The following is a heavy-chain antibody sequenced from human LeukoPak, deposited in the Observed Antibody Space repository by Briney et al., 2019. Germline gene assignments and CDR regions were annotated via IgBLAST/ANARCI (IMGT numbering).Heavy chain of an antibody. CDR2: SNPNSGGT. CDR3: ARDKAGRSTGWYLSDH. CDR1: GYTFRDYY. Sequence: ASVKVSCKTSGYTFRDYYIHWVRQAPGQGLEWMGWSNPNSGGTNYAQKFQGRVTMTRDTSISTAYMELSRLTSDDTAVYYCARDKAGRSTGWYLSDHWGQGTLVTVSS. J-gene: IGHJ5*02. D-gene: IGHD6-19*01. V-gene: IGHV1-2*02.